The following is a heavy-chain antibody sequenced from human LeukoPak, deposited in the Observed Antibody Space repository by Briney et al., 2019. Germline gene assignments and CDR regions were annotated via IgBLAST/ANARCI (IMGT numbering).Heavy chain of an antibody. V-gene: IGHV4-59*01. D-gene: IGHD6-13*01. Sequence: SETLSLTCTVSGGSISSYYWSWIRQPPGKGLEWIGYIYYSGSTNCNPSLKSRVTISVDTSKNQFSLKLSSVTAADTAVYYCARAGGYSSSWYLAFDIWGQGTMVTVSS. CDR1: GGSISSYY. J-gene: IGHJ3*02. CDR3: ARAGGYSSSWYLAFDI. CDR2: IYYSGST.